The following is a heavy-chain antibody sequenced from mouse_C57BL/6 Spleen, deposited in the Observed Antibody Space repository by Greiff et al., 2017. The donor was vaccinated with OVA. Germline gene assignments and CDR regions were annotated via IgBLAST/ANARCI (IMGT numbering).Heavy chain of an antibody. V-gene: IGHV1-7*01. CDR3: ARDYGNDDFDY. Sequence: VKLQESGAELAKPGASVTLSCKASGYTFTSYWMHWVRQRPGPGLEWIGYINPSSGFPKYNQKFKDKAPFTADKSSSTAYMQLSSVTDEDSAVDYCARDYGNDDFDYWGQGTTRTVSS. D-gene: IGHD2-2*01. CDR2: INPSSGFP. CDR1: GYTFTSYW. J-gene: IGHJ2*01.